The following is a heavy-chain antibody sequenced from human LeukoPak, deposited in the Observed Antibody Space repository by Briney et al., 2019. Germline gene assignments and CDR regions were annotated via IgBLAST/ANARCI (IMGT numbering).Heavy chain of an antibody. D-gene: IGHD3-22*01. CDR1: GYTFTSYA. J-gene: IGHJ4*02. CDR3: ARDEDSSGYCGH. CDR2: INAGNGNT. Sequence: VASVKVSCKASGYTFTSYAMHWVRQAPGQRLEWMGWINAGNGNTKYSQKFQGRVTITRDTSASTAYMELSSLRSEDTAVYYCARDEDSSGYCGHWGQGTLVTVSS. V-gene: IGHV1-3*01.